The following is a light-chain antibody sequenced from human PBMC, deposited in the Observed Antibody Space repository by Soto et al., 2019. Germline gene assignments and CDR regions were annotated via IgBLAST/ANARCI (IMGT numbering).Light chain of an antibody. CDR1: QSIRSL. CDR2: DAS. V-gene: IGKV1-5*01. J-gene: IGKJ5*01. CDR3: QQYQTHST. Sequence: DIQMTQSPSTLSASVGFRFTITCRASQSIRSLLAWYQQKPGKAPKVLIYDASSLGSGVPSRFSGSGSGTEFTLTISSMQPDDFATYFCQQYQTHSTFCQGTRLENK.